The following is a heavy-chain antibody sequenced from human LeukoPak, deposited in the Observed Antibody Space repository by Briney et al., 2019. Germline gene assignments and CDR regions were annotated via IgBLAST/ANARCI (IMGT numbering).Heavy chain of an antibody. CDR2: IYRSGST. J-gene: IGHJ4*02. V-gene: IGHV4-4*02. CDR1: GGSISSSNW. Sequence: SGTLSLTCAVSGGSISSSNWWSWVRQPPGKGLEWIGEIYRSGSTNYNPSLKSRVTISVDKSKNQFSLKLSSVTAADTAMYYCARYRGASGYHFDYWGQGTLVTVSS. D-gene: IGHD5-12*01. CDR3: ARYRGASGYHFDY.